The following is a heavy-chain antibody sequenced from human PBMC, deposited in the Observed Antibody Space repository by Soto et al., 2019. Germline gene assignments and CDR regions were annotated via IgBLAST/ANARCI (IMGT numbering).Heavy chain of an antibody. D-gene: IGHD6-6*01. CDR2: ISYDGSNK. J-gene: IGHJ6*02. Sequence: GGSLRLACAASGFTSSSYAMHWVRQAPGKGLEWVAVISYDGSNKYYADSVKGRFTISRDNSKNTLYLQMNSLRAEDTAVYYCARDQEITARPGMDVWGQGTTVTVSS. V-gene: IGHV3-30-3*01. CDR1: GFTSSSYA. CDR3: ARDQEITARPGMDV.